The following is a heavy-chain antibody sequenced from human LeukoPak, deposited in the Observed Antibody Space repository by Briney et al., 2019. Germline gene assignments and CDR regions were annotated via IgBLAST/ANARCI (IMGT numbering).Heavy chain of an antibody. V-gene: IGHV4-39*07. CDR2: INHSGST. CDR1: GGSISSSSYY. CDR3: ARGSTTGPQTYCGGDCYSTYFDY. J-gene: IGHJ4*02. Sequence: SETLSLTCTVSGGSISSSSYYWGWIRQPPGKGLEWIGEINHSGSTNYNPSLKSRVTISVDTSKNQFSLKLSSVTAADTAVYYCARGSTTGPQTYCGGDCYSTYFDYWGQGTLVTVSS. D-gene: IGHD2-21*02.